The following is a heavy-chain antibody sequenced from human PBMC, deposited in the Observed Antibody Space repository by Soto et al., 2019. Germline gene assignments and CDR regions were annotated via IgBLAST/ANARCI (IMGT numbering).Heavy chain of an antibody. CDR2: IDSDGSSI. CDR1: GFTFSRYW. Sequence: EVQLVESGGDLVQPGGFLRLSCATSGFTFSRYWMHWVRQVAGKGLVWVSRIDSDGSSISYSDSVKGRFTISRDNAKNMSYLQMNSLRVEDTAVYYCARLPVDTITSLDYWGQGTLVTVSS. V-gene: IGHV3-74*01. J-gene: IGHJ4*02. D-gene: IGHD3-3*01. CDR3: ARLPVDTITSLDY.